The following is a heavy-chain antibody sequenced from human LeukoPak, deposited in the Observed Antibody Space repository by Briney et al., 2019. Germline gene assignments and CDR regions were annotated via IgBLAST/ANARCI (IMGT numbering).Heavy chain of an antibody. J-gene: IGHJ3*01. CDR2: INTDGSST. D-gene: IGHD1-26*01. Sequence: GGSLRLSCSGSGFTLSNFWIHGVRQAPGKGLVWVSRINTDGSSTNYADSVKGRFAVSRDNAKNTLYLQMNSLRVEDTALYYCARVIGWDEPFDLWGQGTMVTVSS. CDR1: GFTLSNFW. CDR3: ARVIGWDEPFDL. V-gene: IGHV3-74*01.